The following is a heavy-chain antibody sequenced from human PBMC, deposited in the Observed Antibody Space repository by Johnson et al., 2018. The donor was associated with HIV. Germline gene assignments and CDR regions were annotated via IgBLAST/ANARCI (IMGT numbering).Heavy chain of an antibody. Sequence: QVLLVESGGGVVQPGRSLRLSCAASGLTFSSYGMHWVRQAPGKGREWLAVISYVGSNKYYAESVKGRFTISRDNSKNTLYLQMNSLRAEDTAVYYCARDQVVEMATIIGDDAFDIWGQGTMVTVST. V-gene: IGHV3-30*03. CDR1: GLTFSSYG. CDR2: ISYVGSNK. D-gene: IGHD5-24*01. J-gene: IGHJ3*02. CDR3: ARDQVVEMATIIGDDAFDI.